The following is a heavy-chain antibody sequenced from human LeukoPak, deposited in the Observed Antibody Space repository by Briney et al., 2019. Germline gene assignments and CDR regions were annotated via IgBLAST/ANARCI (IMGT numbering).Heavy chain of an antibody. J-gene: IGHJ4*02. Sequence: PGGSLRLSCAASGFTFSSYAMSWVRQAPGKGLEWVSSISSSSSYIYYADSVKGRFTISRDNAKNSLYLQMNSLRAEDTAVYYCARGRGLGTNYFDYWGQGTLVTVSS. V-gene: IGHV3-21*01. CDR2: ISSSSSYI. CDR1: GFTFSSYA. D-gene: IGHD1-26*01. CDR3: ARGRGLGTNYFDY.